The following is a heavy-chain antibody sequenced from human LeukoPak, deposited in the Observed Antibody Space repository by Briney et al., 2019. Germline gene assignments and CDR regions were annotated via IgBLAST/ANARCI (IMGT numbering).Heavy chain of an antibody. D-gene: IGHD6-19*01. V-gene: IGHV3-21*01. Sequence: GGSLRLSCAASGFTFSTYSMNWVRQAPGKGLEWVSSISRSGRHIYCADSMEGRFTISRDNAKNSLYLQMNSLRAEDTAVYYCASLSIAVAGTDYWGQGTLVTVSS. CDR1: GFTFSTYS. CDR3: ASLSIAVAGTDY. CDR2: ISRSGRHI. J-gene: IGHJ4*02.